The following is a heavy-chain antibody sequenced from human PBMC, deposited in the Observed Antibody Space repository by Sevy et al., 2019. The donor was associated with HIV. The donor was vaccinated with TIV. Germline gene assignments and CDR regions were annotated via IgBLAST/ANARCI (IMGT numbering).Heavy chain of an antibody. D-gene: IGHD1-1*01. CDR3: ARWKGEANGYYYYGMDV. Sequence: GGSLRLSCAASGFTFSSYWMSWVRQAPGKGLEWVANIKQDGSEKYYVDSVKGRFTISRDNAKNSLYLQMNSLRAEDTAVYDCARWKGEANGYYYYGMDVWGQGTTVTVSS. CDR1: GFTFSSYW. V-gene: IGHV3-7*01. CDR2: IKQDGSEK. J-gene: IGHJ6*02.